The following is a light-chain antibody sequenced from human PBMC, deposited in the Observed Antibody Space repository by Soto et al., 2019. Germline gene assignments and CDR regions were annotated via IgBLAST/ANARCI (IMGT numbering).Light chain of an antibody. Sequence: EIVMTQSPATLSVSPGERATLSCRASQSVSSNLAWYQQKPGQAPRLLIYGASTRATGIPARFSGSGSGTEFTLTISSLQSEDFEVYYCQQYNNWPPLTFGKGTRLEIK. CDR2: GAS. CDR3: QQYNNWPPLT. J-gene: IGKJ5*01. V-gene: IGKV3-15*01. CDR1: QSVSSN.